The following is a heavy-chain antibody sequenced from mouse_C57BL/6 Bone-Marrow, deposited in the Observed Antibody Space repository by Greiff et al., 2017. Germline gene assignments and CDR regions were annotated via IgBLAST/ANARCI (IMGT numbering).Heavy chain of an antibody. Sequence: EVKLMESEGGLVQPGSSMKLSCTASGFTFSDYYMAWVRQVPEKGLEWVANINYDGSSTYYLDSLKSRFIISRDNAKNILYLQMSSLKSEDTATYYCARDLPFYYWGQGTTLTVSS. J-gene: IGHJ2*01. V-gene: IGHV5-16*01. CDR1: GFTFSDYY. CDR3: ARDLPFYY. CDR2: INYDGSST.